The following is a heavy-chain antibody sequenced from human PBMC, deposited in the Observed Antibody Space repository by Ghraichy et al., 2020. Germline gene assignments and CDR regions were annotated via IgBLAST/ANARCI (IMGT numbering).Heavy chain of an antibody. V-gene: IGHV4-59*08. CDR3: ARAGALDCSGGSCYPDY. CDR2: IYYSGST. CDR1: GGSISSYY. Sequence: SQTLSLTCTVSGGSISSYYWSWIRQPPGKGLEWIGYIYYSGSTNYNPSLKSRVTISVDTSKNQFSLKLSSVTAADTAVYYCARAGALDCSGGSCYPDYWGQGTLVRLL. D-gene: IGHD2-15*01. J-gene: IGHJ4*02.